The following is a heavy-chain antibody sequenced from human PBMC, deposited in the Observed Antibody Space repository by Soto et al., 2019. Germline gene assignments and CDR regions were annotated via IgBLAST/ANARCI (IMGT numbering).Heavy chain of an antibody. CDR1: GFTFSTYA. CDR2: ISGSGGSI. CDR3: VKGYWKGDV. D-gene: IGHD1-1*01. V-gene: IGHV3-23*01. J-gene: IGHJ6*02. Sequence: EVQLLESGGGLVQPGGSLRLSCAASGFTFSTYAMNWVRQAPGNWLEWVSAISGSGGSIHYADSVKGRFTISRDNSKNTLSLHMNSLRDEDTAVYHCVKGYWKGDVWGQGTTVTVSS.